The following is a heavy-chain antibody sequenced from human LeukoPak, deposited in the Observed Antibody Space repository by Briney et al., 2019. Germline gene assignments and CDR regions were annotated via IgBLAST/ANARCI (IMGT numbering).Heavy chain of an antibody. J-gene: IGHJ2*01. Sequence: SETLSLTCAVYGGSFSGYYWSWIRQPPGKGLEWIGEINHSGSTNYNPSLKSRVTISVDTSKNQFSLKLSSVTAADTAVYYCARSATTVTTDGVVQGYWYFDLWGRGTLVTVSS. CDR3: ARSATTVTTDGVVQGYWYFDL. CDR2: INHSGST. CDR1: GGSFSGYY. V-gene: IGHV4-34*01. D-gene: IGHD4-17*01.